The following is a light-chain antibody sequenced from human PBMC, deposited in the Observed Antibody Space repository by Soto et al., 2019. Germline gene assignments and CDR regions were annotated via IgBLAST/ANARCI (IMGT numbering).Light chain of an antibody. CDR3: SAWDDSLHVWL. Sequence: QPVLTQPTSASGAPGQRVTISCSGSDSNVGSTAVNWYQQVPGTAPKLLIFINNQRPSGVPDRFSGSKSGTSASLAISGLQAEDEADYYCSAWDDSLHVWLFGGGTKLTVL. CDR2: INN. V-gene: IGLV1-44*01. J-gene: IGLJ3*02. CDR1: DSNVGSTA.